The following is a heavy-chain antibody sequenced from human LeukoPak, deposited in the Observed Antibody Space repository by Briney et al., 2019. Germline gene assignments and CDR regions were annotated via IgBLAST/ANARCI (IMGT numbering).Heavy chain of an antibody. CDR3: AKDNPEYHSFDY. CDR2: IRYDGSNK. Sequence: PGGSLRLSCAASGFTFSSYGMHWVRQAPGKGLEWVAFIRYDGSNKYYADSVKGRFTISRDNSKNTLYLQMNSLRAEDTAVYYCAKDNPEYHSFDYWGQGTLVTVSS. CDR1: GFTFSSYG. J-gene: IGHJ4*02. V-gene: IGHV3-30*02. D-gene: IGHD6-6*01.